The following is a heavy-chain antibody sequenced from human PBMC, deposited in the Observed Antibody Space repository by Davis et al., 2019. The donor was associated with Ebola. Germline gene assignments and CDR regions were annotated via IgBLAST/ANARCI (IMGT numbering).Heavy chain of an antibody. CDR2: ISSSSSYT. CDR3: ARDRYLRSMGGAFDI. CDR1: GFTFSDYY. Sequence: GEPLKISCAASGFTFSDYYMSWIRQAPGKGLEWVSYISSSSSYTNYADSVKGRFTISRDNAKNSLYLQMNSLRAEDTAVYYCARDRYLRSMGGAFDIWGQGTMVTVSS. V-gene: IGHV3-11*06. J-gene: IGHJ3*02. D-gene: IGHD3-3*01.